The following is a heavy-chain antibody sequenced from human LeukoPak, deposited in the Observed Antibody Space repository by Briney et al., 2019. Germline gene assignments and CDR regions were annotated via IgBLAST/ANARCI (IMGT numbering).Heavy chain of an antibody. CDR2: INPSGGST. V-gene: IGHV1-46*01. Sequence: ASVKVSCKASGYTFTSYFMHWVRQAPGQGLEWMGIINPSGGSTSYAQKFQGRVTMTREMSTSTVYMELSSLRSEDTAVYYCARVVVPSRSTNWFDPWGQGTLVTVSS. CDR3: ARVVVPSRSTNWFDP. J-gene: IGHJ5*02. CDR1: GYTFTSYF. D-gene: IGHD2-2*01.